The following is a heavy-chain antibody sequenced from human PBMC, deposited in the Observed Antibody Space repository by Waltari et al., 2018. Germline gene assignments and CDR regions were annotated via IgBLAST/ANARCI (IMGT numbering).Heavy chain of an antibody. D-gene: IGHD3-16*02. CDR3: ARNVRELSYYYGMDV. CDR1: GGSIRSSNW. Sequence: QVQLQESGPGLVKPSGTLSLTCAVSGGSIRSSNWWSWVPQPPGKGLEWIVEIYHSGSTNYNPSLKSRVTISVDKSKNQFSLKLSSVTAADTAVYYCARNVRELSYYYGMDVWGQGTTVTVSS. J-gene: IGHJ6*02. CDR2: IYHSGST. V-gene: IGHV4-4*02.